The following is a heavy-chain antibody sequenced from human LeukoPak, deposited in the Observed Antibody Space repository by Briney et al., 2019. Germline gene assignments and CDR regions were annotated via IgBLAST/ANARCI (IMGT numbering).Heavy chain of an antibody. CDR1: GFTFSSDR. CDR3: ARDLPVSGAYHQFDS. D-gene: IGHD4/OR15-4a*01. Sequence: GGSLRLSCVASGFTFSSDRMNWVRQAPGKGLEWVSTIYSGSDYIYYADSVKGRFTISRDNAKNSLYLQMNSLRAEDTAIYYCARDLPVSGAYHQFDSWGQGTLVAVSS. J-gene: IGHJ4*02. CDR2: IYSGSDYI. V-gene: IGHV3-21*01.